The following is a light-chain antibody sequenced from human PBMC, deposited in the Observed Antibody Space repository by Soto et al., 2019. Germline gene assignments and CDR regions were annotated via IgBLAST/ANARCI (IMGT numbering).Light chain of an antibody. CDR1: QSVSSN. CDR2: GAS. J-gene: IGKJ1*01. Sequence: EIVMTQSPATLSVSPGERATLSCRASQSVSSNLAWYQQKPGQAPRLLIYGASTRATGIPARFSGSGSGTDFTLTISSLRSEDFAVYHCQQYNGWPPWTFGQGTKVEIK. V-gene: IGKV3-15*01. CDR3: QQYNGWPPWT.